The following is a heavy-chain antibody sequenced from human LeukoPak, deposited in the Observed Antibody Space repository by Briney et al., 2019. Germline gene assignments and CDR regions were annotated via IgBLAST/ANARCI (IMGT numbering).Heavy chain of an antibody. CDR2: ISSDGEST. CDR3: TREGVSAFWTGYLDV. CDR1: GFTFSTYW. V-gene: IGHV3-74*01. D-gene: IGHD3/OR15-3a*01. J-gene: IGHJ6*04. Sequence: GGSLRLSCEASGFTFSTYWIHWVRQAPGKGLLWVSRISSDGESTSYGDSVKGRFTISRDNAKNTVYLQMSSLRAEDTAVYYCTREGVSAFWTGYLDVWGKGTTVTVSS.